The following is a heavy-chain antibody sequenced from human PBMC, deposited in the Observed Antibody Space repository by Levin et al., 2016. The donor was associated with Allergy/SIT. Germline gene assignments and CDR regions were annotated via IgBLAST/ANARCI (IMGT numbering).Heavy chain of an antibody. CDR3: VRGDGTY. D-gene: IGHD5-24*01. J-gene: IGHJ4*02. Sequence: ASVKVSCKASGYNFSTYGIPWVRQAPGQGLEWMGWIGVYSGKTFYAQNLQGRITLTTDTSTNTAYMELRSLRSDDTAVYYCVRGDGTYWGQGTLVIVSS. CDR1: GYNFSTYG. V-gene: IGHV1-18*01. CDR2: IGVYSGKT.